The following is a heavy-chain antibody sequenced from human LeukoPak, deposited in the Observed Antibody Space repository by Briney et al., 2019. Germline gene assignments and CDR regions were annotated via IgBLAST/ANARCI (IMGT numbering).Heavy chain of an antibody. J-gene: IGHJ4*02. CDR2: IYSGGST. V-gene: IGHV3-66*01. CDR1: GFTVSSNY. CDR3: ALGGSSSWYWSNFDY. D-gene: IGHD6-13*01. Sequence: GSLRLSCAASGFTVSSNYMSWVRPAPGKGLEWVSVIYSGGSTYYADSVKGRFTISRDNSKNTLYLQMNSLRAEDTAVYYCALGGSSSWYWSNFDYWGQGTLVTVST.